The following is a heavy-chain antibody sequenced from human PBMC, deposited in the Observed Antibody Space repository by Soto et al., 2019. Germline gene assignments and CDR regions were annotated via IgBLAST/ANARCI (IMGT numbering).Heavy chain of an antibody. Sequence: EVQLVESGGGLVQPGRSLRLSCAASGFTFDDYAMHWVRQAPGKGLEWVSGISWNSGSIGYADSVKGRFTISRDNAKHSLYLQMNGLRAEDTALYYCAKSYYYDSSGYKPVFDYWGQGPLVTVSS. CDR2: ISWNSGSI. D-gene: IGHD3-22*01. CDR3: AKSYYYDSSGYKPVFDY. V-gene: IGHV3-9*01. CDR1: GFTFDDYA. J-gene: IGHJ4*02.